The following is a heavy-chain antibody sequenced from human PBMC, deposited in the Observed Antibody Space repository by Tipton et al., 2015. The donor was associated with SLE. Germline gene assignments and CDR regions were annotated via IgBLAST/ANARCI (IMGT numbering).Heavy chain of an antibody. J-gene: IGHJ5*02. Sequence: TLSLTCTVSGGSISSHYWSWIRQPPGKGLEWIGYIHYSGSTNYNPSLKSRVTISVDTSKNQFSLKLSSVTAADTAVYYCARGPYSSGRRWFDPWGQGTLVTVSS. CDR1: GGSISSHY. V-gene: IGHV4-59*11. CDR3: ARGPYSSGRRWFDP. D-gene: IGHD6-19*01. CDR2: IHYSGST.